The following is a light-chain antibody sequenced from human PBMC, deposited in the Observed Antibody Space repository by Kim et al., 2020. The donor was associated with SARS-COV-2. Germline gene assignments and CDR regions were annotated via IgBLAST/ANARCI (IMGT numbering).Light chain of an antibody. J-gene: IGLJ2*01. CDR2: QDT. CDR1: KLGEKY. Sequence: SWSPGQTASITCSGDKLGEKYVCWYQQRPGQSPVVVIYQDTNRPSGIPERFSGSNSGNTATLTISGTQAMDEADYYCQVWDSTTTVFGGGTQLTVL. V-gene: IGLV3-1*01. CDR3: QVWDSTTTV.